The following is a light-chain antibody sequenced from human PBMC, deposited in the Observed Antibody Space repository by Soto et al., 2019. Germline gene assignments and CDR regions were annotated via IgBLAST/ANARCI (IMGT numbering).Light chain of an antibody. J-gene: IGLJ2*01. V-gene: IGLV4-69*01. CDR3: QTWGTGVV. CDR2: VNSDGSH. Sequence: QLVLTQSPSASASLGASVKLTCTLSRGHSSYAIAWHQQQPEKGPRYLMKVNSDGSHSKGDGIPDRFSGSSSGAERYLTISSLQSEDEADYYCQTWGTGVVFGGGTKVTVL. CDR1: RGHSSYA.